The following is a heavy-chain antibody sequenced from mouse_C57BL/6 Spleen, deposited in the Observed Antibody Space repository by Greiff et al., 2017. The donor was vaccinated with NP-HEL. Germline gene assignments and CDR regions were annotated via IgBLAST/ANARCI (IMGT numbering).Heavy chain of an antibody. CDR1: GYTFTDHT. CDR3: ARSSGNYEGYAMDY. D-gene: IGHD2-1*01. Sequence: VQLQQSDAELVKPGASVKISCKVSGYTFTDHTIHWMKQRPEQGLEWIGYIYPRAGSTTYNEKFKGKATLTADKSSRTAYMQLNSLTSEDSAVYFCARSSGNYEGYAMDYWGQGTSVTVSS. V-gene: IGHV1-78*01. J-gene: IGHJ4*01. CDR2: IYPRAGST.